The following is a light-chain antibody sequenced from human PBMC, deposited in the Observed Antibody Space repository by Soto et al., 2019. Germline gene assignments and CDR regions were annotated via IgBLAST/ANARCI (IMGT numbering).Light chain of an antibody. CDR1: SSDVGGYNY. V-gene: IGLV2-14*01. CDR3: SSYTSGSTRV. J-gene: IGLJ3*02. CDR2: EVS. Sequence: QSALTQPASVSVSPGQSITISCTGTSSDVGGYNYVSWYQQHPGKAPKLMIYEVSNRPSGVSNRFSGSKSGNTASLTISGLQAEDEADYYCSSYTSGSTRVFGGGTKLTVL.